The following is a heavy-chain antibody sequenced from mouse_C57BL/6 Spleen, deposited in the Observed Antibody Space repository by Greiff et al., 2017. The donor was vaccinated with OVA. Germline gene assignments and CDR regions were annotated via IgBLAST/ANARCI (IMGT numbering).Heavy chain of an antibody. V-gene: IGHV1-82*01. CDR1: GYTFNSSC. D-gene: IGHD2-12*01. J-gene: IGHJ2*01. Sequence: QVQLKQSGAELVKPGASVKMSCTASGYTFNSSCMNWVKQRPGQGLEWIGRIYPGNGNTKYNAKFKGKATLTADKSSSTAYMQLSSLTSEDSAVYYCARVGYYYTRYCDDWGQGTTLTVSS. CDR2: IYPGNGNT. CDR3: ARVGYYYTRYCDD.